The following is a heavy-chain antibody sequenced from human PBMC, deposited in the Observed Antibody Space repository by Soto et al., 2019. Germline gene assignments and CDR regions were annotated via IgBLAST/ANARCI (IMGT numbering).Heavy chain of an antibody. J-gene: IGHJ3*02. V-gene: IGHV3-48*03. Sequence: GGSLRHSGAASGSTFSSYEMNWVRRAPGKGLDGVSYISSSGSTISYANSVKGRFTISRANAKNSLYLQMNSLRSEDKAVYYCARAGVYDGFDNWGQGTLVTVSS. CDR1: GSTFSSYE. CDR2: ISSSGSTI. D-gene: IGHD3-10*01. CDR3: ARAGVYDGFDN.